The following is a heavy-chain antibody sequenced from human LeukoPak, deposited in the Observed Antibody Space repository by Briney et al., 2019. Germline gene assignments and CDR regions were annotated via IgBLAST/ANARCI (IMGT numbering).Heavy chain of an antibody. CDR1: GFTFSSYA. V-gene: IGHV3-23*01. CDR3: ARDGHYYGSGSTGIFDY. Sequence: GGSLRLSCAASGFTFSSYAMSWVRQAPGKGLEWVSAISGSGGSTYYADSVKGRFTISRDNSKNTLYLQMNSLRVEDTAVYYCARDGHYYGSGSTGIFDYWGQGTLVTVSS. D-gene: IGHD3-10*01. CDR2: ISGSGGST. J-gene: IGHJ4*02.